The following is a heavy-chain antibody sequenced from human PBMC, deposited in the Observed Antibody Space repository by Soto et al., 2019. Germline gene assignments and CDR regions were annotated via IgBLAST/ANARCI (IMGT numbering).Heavy chain of an antibody. D-gene: IGHD2-15*01. CDR3: ARQDRVVAEGRWFDP. Sequence: SETLSLTCTVSGYSISSGYHWAWIRQPPGKGLEWLGSVHYSGNTYYNPSLKSRLTISVDKSKNQFSLNLSSVAAADTAVYYCARQDRVVAEGRWFDPWGQGTLVTVSS. J-gene: IGHJ5*02. CDR2: VHYSGNT. CDR1: GYSISSGYH. V-gene: IGHV4-38-2*02.